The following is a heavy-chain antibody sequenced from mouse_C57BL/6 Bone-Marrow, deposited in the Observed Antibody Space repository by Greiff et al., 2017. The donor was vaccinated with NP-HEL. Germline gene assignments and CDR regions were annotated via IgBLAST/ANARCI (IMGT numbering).Heavy chain of an antibody. CDR2: IDPSDSYT. CDR1: GYTFTSYW. V-gene: IGHV1-59*01. CDR3: ARSLYGINY. J-gene: IGHJ2*01. Sequence: QVQLQQPGAELVRPGTSVKLSCKASGYTFTSYWMHWVKQRPGQGLEWIGVIDPSDSYTNYNQKFKGKATLTVDTSSSTAYMQLSSLTSEDSAVYYCARSLYGINYWGQGTTLTVSS. D-gene: IGHD1-1*01.